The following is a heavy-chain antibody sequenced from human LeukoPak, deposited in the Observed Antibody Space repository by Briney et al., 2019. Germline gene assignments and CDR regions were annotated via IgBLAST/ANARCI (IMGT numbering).Heavy chain of an antibody. CDR2: INHSGST. V-gene: IGHV4-34*01. D-gene: IGHD1-26*01. CDR3: ARDRLGATDDY. Sequence: SETLSLTCAVYGGSFSGYYWSWIRQPPGKGLEWIGEINHSGSTNYNPSLKSRVTISVDTSKNQFSLKLSSVTAADTAVYYCARDRLGATDDYWGQGTPVTVSS. J-gene: IGHJ4*02. CDR1: GGSFSGYY.